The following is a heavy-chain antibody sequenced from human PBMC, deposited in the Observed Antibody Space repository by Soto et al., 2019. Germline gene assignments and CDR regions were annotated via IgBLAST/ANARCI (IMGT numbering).Heavy chain of an antibody. D-gene: IGHD3-3*01. CDR3: ARGYDFWSGYYN. CDR1: GGTFSSYA. V-gene: IGHV1-69*13. J-gene: IGHJ4*02. Sequence: GASVKVSCKASGGTFSSYAISWVRQAPGQGLEWMGGIIPIFGTANYAQKFQGRVTITADESTSTAYMELSSLRSEDTAVYYCARGYDFWSGYYNWGQGTLVTVSS. CDR2: IIPIFGTA.